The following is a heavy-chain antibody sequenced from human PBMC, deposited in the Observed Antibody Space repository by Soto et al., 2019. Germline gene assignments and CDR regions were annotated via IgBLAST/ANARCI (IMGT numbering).Heavy chain of an antibody. CDR2: IYPGDSDI. CDR1: GYSFTSYW. D-gene: IGHD6-13*01. V-gene: IGHV5-51*01. Sequence: PGESLKISCQGSGYSFTSYWINWVRQMPGKGLEWMGIIYPGDSDIRYSPSFQGQVTISADKSINTAYLQWMSLKASDTAVYYCARHHGSPGSYYSMDVWGQGTTVTVSS. J-gene: IGHJ6*02. CDR3: ARHHGSPGSYYSMDV.